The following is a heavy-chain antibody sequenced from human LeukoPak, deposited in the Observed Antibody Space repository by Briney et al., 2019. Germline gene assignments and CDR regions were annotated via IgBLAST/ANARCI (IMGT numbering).Heavy chain of an antibody. CDR1: GYTFTDYY. V-gene: IGHV1-8*02. D-gene: IGHD3-22*01. CDR2: MNPNSGNT. CDR3: ARDVSSVEGGFDY. Sequence: ASVKVSCKASGYTFTDYYMHWVRQAPGQGLEWMGWMNPNSGNTGYAQKFQGRVTMTRNTSISTAYMELSSLRSEDTAVYYCARDVSSVEGGFDYWGQGTLVTVSS. J-gene: IGHJ4*02.